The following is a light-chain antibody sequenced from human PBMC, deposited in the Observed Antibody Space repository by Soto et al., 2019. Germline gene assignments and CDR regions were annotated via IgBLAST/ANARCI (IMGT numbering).Light chain of an antibody. CDR3: QQYSHLVT. Sequence: IHMTQSPSTLSAPVGDRVTITCQASQTISTLLAWFQHKPGKAPNLLIYDASNLESGVPSRFSGSGSGTEFTLTISSLQSDDSATYFCQQYSHLVTFGQGTKVDIK. J-gene: IGKJ3*01. CDR1: QTISTL. CDR2: DAS. V-gene: IGKV1-5*01.